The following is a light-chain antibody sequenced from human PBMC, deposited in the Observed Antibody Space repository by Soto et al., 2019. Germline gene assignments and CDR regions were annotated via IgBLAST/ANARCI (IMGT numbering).Light chain of an antibody. CDR1: QSVSSSY. CDR3: QQYGSSPLT. CDR2: DSS. V-gene: IGKV3-20*01. J-gene: IGKJ4*01. Sequence: EVVLTQSPGNLSLSAGERATLSCRASQSVSSSYLAWYQQKPGQAPRLLIFDSSSRATGIPDRFSGSGSGTDFPLTISRLEPEDFAVYYCQQYGSSPLTFGGGTKVEIK.